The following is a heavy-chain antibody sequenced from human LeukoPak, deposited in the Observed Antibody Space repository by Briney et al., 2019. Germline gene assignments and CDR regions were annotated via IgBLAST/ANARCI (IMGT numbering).Heavy chain of an antibody. D-gene: IGHD3-22*01. V-gene: IGHV3-74*01. J-gene: IGHJ6*02. CDR3: ASMVVATYGMDV. CDR2: INSDGNKP. CDR1: GFTFSRYW. Sequence: GGSLRLSCAASGFTFSRYWTHWVRQAPGKGLVWVARINSDGNKPNYADSVKGRFTISRDNAKKMLYLQMDSLRAEDTAVYYCASMVVATYGMDVWGQGTTVTVSS.